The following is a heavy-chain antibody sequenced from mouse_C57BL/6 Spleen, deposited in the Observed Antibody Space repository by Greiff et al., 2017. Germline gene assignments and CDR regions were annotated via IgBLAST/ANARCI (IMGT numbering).Heavy chain of an antibody. J-gene: IGHJ4*01. CDR3: ARGRGNDYDAFYAMDY. CDR1: GFTFSSYA. CDR2: ISDGGSYT. D-gene: IGHD2-4*01. Sequence: DVKLVESGGGLVKPGGSLKLSCAASGFTFSSYAMSWVRQTPEKRLEWVATISDGGSYTYYPDNVKGRFTISRDNAKNNLYLQMSHLKSEDTAMYYCARGRGNDYDAFYAMDYWGQGTSVTVSS. V-gene: IGHV5-4*03.